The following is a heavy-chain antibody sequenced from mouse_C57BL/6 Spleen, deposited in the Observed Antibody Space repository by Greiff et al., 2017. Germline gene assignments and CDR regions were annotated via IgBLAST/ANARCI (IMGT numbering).Heavy chain of an antibody. J-gene: IGHJ2*01. D-gene: IGHD2-4*01. CDR1: GYTFTSYW. CDR2: IDPSDSYT. CDR3: ARRDYDDFDY. V-gene: IGHV1-69*01. Sequence: QVQLKQPGAELVMPGASVKLSCKASGYTFTSYWMHWVKQRPGQGLEWIGEIDPSDSYTNYNQKFKGKSTLTVDKSSSTAYMQLSSLTSEDSAVYYCARRDYDDFDYWGQGTTLTVSS.